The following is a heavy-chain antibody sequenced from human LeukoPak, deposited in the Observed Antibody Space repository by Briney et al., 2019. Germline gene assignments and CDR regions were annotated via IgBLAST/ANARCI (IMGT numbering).Heavy chain of an antibody. Sequence: SETLSLTCAVSGGSISSNNWWGWVRQPPGKGLEWIGEVYHSGSPNYNPSLKSRVTISVDKSRNHFSLNLSSVTAADTAVYYCARVNINNWHSCDYWGQGTLVTVSS. D-gene: IGHD1-1*01. CDR3: ARVNINNWHSCDY. CDR2: VYHSGSP. V-gene: IGHV4-4*02. CDR1: GGSISSNNW. J-gene: IGHJ4*02.